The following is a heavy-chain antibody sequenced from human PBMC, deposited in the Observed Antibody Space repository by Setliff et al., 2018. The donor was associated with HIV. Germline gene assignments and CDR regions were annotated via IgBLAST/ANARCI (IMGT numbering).Heavy chain of an antibody. J-gene: IGHJ3*02. D-gene: IGHD5-18*01. CDR2: FFYSGST. CDR1: GGSFSTYY. Sequence: TLSLTCTVSGGSFSTYYWSWIRQPPGKGLEWVGYFFYSGSTNYNPSLKSRVTISVDTSKNQFSLKLSSVTPADTAVYYCARSNSIKGYSYGPDAFDIWGQGTMVTVSS. CDR3: ARSNSIKGYSYGPDAFDI. V-gene: IGHV4-59*01.